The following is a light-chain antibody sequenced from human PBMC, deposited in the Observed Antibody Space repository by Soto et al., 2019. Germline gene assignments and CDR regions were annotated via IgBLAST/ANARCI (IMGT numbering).Light chain of an antibody. CDR3: QQRSNWHT. CDR1: QSVSSY. Sequence: EIVLTQSPATLSLSPGERATLSCRASQSVSSYLAWYQQKPGQAPRLLIYDASNRATGIPARFSGSGSGTDFTLTISSLEPEAFAVYYCQQRSNWHTFGQGTRLEIK. V-gene: IGKV3-11*01. CDR2: DAS. J-gene: IGKJ5*01.